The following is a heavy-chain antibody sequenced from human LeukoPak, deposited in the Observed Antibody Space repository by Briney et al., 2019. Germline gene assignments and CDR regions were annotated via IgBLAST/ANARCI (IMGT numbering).Heavy chain of an antibody. J-gene: IGHJ4*02. CDR3: ARSTWLLDI. V-gene: IGHV4-34*01. D-gene: IGHD5-12*01. Sequence: PSETLSLTCAVYGGSFSGYYWSWIRQPPGKGLEWIGEINHSGSTNYNPSLKSRVTISVDTSKNQFSLKLSSVTAADTAVYYCARSTWLLDIWGQGTLVTVSS. CDR1: GGSFSGYY. CDR2: INHSGST.